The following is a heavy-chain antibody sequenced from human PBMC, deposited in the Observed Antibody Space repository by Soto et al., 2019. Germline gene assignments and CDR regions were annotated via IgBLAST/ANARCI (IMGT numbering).Heavy chain of an antibody. CDR2: ISSSSSYI. V-gene: IGHV3-21*01. CDR3: AGVVGSSHSSGFYYYYGMDV. D-gene: IGHD6-6*01. Sequence: EVQLVESGGGLVKPGGSLRLSCAASGFTFSSYSMNWVRQAPGKGLEWVSSISSSSSYIYYADSVKGRFTISRDNAKNSLYLQMNSLRAEDTAVYYCAGVVGSSHSSGFYYYYGMDVWGQGTTVTVSS. J-gene: IGHJ6*02. CDR1: GFTFSSYS.